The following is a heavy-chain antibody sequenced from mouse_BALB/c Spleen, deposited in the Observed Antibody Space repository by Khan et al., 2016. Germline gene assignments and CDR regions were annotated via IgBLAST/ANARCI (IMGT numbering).Heavy chain of an antibody. CDR2: IWSDGST. D-gene: IGHD1-1*02. CDR3: ARREDGGGAMDY. CDR1: GFSLTSYG. J-gene: IGHJ4*01. Sequence: VKLLESGPGLVAPSQSLSITCTVSGFSLTSYGVHWVRQPPGKGLEWLVVIWSDGSTTYNSALKSRLSISKDNSKSQVFLKMNSLQTDDTAMYYCARREDGGGAMDYWGQGTSVTVSS. V-gene: IGHV2-6*02.